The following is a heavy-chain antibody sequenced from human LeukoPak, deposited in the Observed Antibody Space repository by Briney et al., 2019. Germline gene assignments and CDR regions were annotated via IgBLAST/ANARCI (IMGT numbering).Heavy chain of an antibody. J-gene: IGHJ3*02. CDR3: AIDSIVDGAFDI. CDR1: GFTFCDHA. V-gene: IGHV3-48*03. CDR2: ISSSGSTI. Sequence: GGSLSLSCTASGFTFCDHAMSWIRQAPGKGLDWVSYISSSGSTIYYSDSVKGGFTISRDNTKNSLYLQMNSRRAEDTAVYYCAIDSIVDGAFDIWGQGTMVTVSS. D-gene: IGHD2-15*01.